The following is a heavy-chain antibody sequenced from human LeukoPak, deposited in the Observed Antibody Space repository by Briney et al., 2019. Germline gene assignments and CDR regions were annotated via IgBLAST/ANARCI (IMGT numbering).Heavy chain of an antibody. J-gene: IGHJ4*02. Sequence: ASVKVSCKASGYTFTSNYMHWVRQAPGQGLEWMGIINPTGGSTSYAQKFQGRVTMTRDTSTSTVHMELSSLRYEDTAVYYCARDLKEKWELLGDHFDYWGQGTLVTVSS. CDR1: GYTFTSNY. CDR2: INPTGGST. D-gene: IGHD1-26*01. CDR3: ARDLKEKWELLGDHFDY. V-gene: IGHV1-46*01.